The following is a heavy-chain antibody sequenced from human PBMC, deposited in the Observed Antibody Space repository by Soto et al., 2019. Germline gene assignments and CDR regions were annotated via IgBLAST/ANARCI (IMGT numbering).Heavy chain of an antibody. J-gene: IGHJ4*02. D-gene: IGHD3-3*01. V-gene: IGHV4-30-2*01. CDR2: IYHSGST. CDR3: ARGSYKIFGLVGDYFDY. Sequence: PSETLSLTCAVSGGSISSGGYSWSWIRQPPGKGLEWIGYIYHSGSTYYNPSLKSRVTISVDRSKNQFSLKLSSVTAADTAVYYCARGSYKIFGLVGDYFDYWGQGTLVTVSS. CDR1: GGSISSGGYS.